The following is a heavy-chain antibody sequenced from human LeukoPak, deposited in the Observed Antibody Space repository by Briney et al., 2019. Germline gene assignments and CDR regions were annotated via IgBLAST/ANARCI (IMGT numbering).Heavy chain of an antibody. V-gene: IGHV1-2*02. CDR2: INPNSGGT. D-gene: IGHD2-2*01. J-gene: IGHJ6*03. Sequence: GASVKVSCKASGYTFTGYYMRWVRQAPGQGLEWMGWINPNSGGTNYAQKFQGRVTMTKDTSISTAYMELSRLRSDDTAVYYCAREVVPAATYMDVWGKGTTVTISS. CDR3: AREVVPAATYMDV. CDR1: GYTFTGYY.